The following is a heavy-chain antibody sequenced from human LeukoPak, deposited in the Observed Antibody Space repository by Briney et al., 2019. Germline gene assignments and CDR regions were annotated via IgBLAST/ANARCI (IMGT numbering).Heavy chain of an antibody. CDR3: ARHDSFIPY. Sequence: GGSLRLSCAASGFTSNYYAMSWVRQAPGKGLEWVSGISDNEGSTYYRDSVKGRSTISRDNTKNTVYLQLNNLRADDTAVYFCARHDSFIPYWGQGTLVIVSS. J-gene: IGHJ4*02. CDR1: GFTSNYYA. V-gene: IGHV3-23*01. CDR2: ISDNEGST. D-gene: IGHD5-18*01.